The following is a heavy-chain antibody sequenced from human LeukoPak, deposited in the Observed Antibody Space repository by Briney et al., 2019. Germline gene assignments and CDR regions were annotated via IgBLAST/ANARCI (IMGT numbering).Heavy chain of an antibody. CDR1: GFTFSSYA. V-gene: IGHV3-30-3*01. D-gene: IGHD5-18*01. CDR2: IPYDGSNK. J-gene: IGHJ4*02. CDR3: VRTVDTAMVTFDY. Sequence: GGSLRLSCAASGFTFSSYAMYWVRQAPGKGLEWVAVIPYDGSNKYYADSVKGRFTISRDNSKNTLYLQMNSLRAEDTAVYYCVRTVDTAMVTFDYWGQGTLVTVSS.